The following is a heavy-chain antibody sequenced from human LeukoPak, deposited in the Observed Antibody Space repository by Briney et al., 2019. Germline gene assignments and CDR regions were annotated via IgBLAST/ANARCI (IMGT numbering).Heavy chain of an antibody. Sequence: GASLQISCKGSGFTFTTYSFAWVRQMPGKGLEWMGVIYAGDSSTRYSPSFQGQVTISVDKSISTAYLQWGSLKASDSAIYYCARHSCYDSWGQGTLVTVSS. CDR2: IYAGDSST. CDR1: GFTFTTYS. J-gene: IGHJ4*02. V-gene: IGHV5-51*01. CDR3: ARHSCYDS. D-gene: IGHD3-16*01.